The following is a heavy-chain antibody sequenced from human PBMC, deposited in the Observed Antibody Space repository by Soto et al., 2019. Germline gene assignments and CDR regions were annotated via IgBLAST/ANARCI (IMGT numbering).Heavy chain of an antibody. Sequence: SETLSLTCSVTGGSISSPTYYWAWIRQPPGKGLEWVANIYYTGSSYYNPSLKSRVIISVDTSENRFSLKLGSVTAADTAVYYCATYRSDFGSFDPWGEGTLVTVSS. V-gene: IGHV4-39*02. J-gene: IGHJ5*02. D-gene: IGHD3-16*02. CDR3: ATYRSDFGSFDP. CDR1: GGSISSPTYY. CDR2: IYYTGSS.